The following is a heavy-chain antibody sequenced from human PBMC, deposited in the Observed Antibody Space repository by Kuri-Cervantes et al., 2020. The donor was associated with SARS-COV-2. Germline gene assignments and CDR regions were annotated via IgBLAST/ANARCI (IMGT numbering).Heavy chain of an antibody. Sequence: GESLKISCAASGFTFSSYAMSWVRQAPGKGLEWASAISGSGGSTYYADSVKGRFTISRDNSKNTLYLQMNSLRAEDTAVYYCAKADWANYYYYYGMDVWGQGTTVHRLL. J-gene: IGHJ6*02. CDR1: GFTFSSYA. CDR2: ISGSGGST. D-gene: IGHD3-9*01. CDR3: AKADWANYYYYYGMDV. V-gene: IGHV3-23*01.